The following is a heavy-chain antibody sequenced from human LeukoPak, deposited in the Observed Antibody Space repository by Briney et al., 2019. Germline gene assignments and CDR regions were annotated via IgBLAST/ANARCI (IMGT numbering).Heavy chain of an antibody. CDR3: ARRRIAVAGTGGGRIDY. J-gene: IGHJ4*02. D-gene: IGHD6-19*01. Sequence: SETLSLTCAVYGGSFSSYYWSWIRQPPGKGLEWIGEINHSGSTNYNPSLKSRVTISVDTSKNQFPLKLSSVTAADTAVYYCARRRIAVAGTGGGRIDYWGQGTLVTVSS. V-gene: IGHV4-34*01. CDR2: INHSGST. CDR1: GGSFSSYY.